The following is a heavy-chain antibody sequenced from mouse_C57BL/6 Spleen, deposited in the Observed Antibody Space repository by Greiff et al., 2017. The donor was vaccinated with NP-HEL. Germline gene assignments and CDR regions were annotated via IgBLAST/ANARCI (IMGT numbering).Heavy chain of an antibody. CDR3: SRRTTVPSYAMDC. CDR2: IYPGDGDT. J-gene: IGHJ4*01. D-gene: IGHD1-1*01. CDR1: GYAFSSYW. V-gene: IGHV1-80*01. Sequence: VQLQQSGAELVKPGASVKISCKASGYAFSSYWMNWVKQRPGKGLEWIGQIYPGDGDTNYNGKFKGKATLTADKSSSTAYMQLSSLTSEDSAVYFCSRRTTVPSYAMDCWGQGTSVTVSS.